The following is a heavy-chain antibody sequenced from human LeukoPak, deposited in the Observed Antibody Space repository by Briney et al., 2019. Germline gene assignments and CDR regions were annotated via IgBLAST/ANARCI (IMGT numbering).Heavy chain of an antibody. V-gene: IGHV1-46*01. CDR3: ARDGTYYDSSGYYLPFDY. CDR1: GYTFTNHY. J-gene: IGHJ4*02. Sequence: GASVKVSCKASGYTFTNHYMHWVRLAPGQGLEWMGVINPSGGSTTHAQKFQGRVTMTRDTSTSTLYMELSSLRSEDTAVYYCARDGTYYDSSGYYLPFDYWGQGTLVTVSS. CDR2: INPSGGST. D-gene: IGHD3-22*01.